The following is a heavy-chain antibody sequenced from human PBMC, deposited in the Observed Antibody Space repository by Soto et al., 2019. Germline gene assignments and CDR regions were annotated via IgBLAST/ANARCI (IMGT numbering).Heavy chain of an antibody. V-gene: IGHV4-39*01. CDR3: ARRLPLGYCSGGSCYYCFDP. CDR1: GGSISTRSSY. Sequence: SETLSLTCTVSGGSISTRSSYWGWIRQPPGKGLEWIGYIYYIGNTYYNPSLKSRVAISIDSSKTQFSLKLNSVTAADTAVYYCARRLPLGYCSGGSCYYCFDPWGQGTLVTVSS. CDR2: IYYIGNT. D-gene: IGHD2-15*01. J-gene: IGHJ5*02.